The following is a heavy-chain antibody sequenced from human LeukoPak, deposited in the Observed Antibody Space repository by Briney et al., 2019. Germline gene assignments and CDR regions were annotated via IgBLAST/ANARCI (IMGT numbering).Heavy chain of an antibody. CDR2: INPNSGGT. D-gene: IGHD3-22*01. V-gene: IGHV1-2*02. CDR1: GYTFTGYY. J-gene: IGHJ5*02. CDR3: ARDSSGYYYGYNWFDP. Sequence: ASVKVSCKASGYTFTGYYMHWVRQAPGQGLEWMGWINPNSGGTNSAQKFQGRVTVTRDTSISTAYMELSRLRSDDTAVYYCARDSSGYYYGYNWFDPWGQGTLVTVSS.